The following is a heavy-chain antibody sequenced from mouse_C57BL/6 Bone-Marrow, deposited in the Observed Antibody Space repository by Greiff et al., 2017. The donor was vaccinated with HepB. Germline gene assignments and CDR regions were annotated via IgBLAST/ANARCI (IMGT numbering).Heavy chain of an antibody. J-gene: IGHJ1*03. Sequence: EVKLVESGGGLVQPGGSLKLSCAASGFTFSDYYMYWVRQTPEKRLEWVAYISNGGGSTYYPDTVKGRFTISRDNAKNPLYLQMSRLKSEDTAMYYCARQRISDGYSVSWYFEVWGTGTTVTVSS. D-gene: IGHD2-3*01. CDR3: ARQRISDGYSVSWYFEV. V-gene: IGHV5-12*01. CDR2: ISNGGGST. CDR1: GFTFSDYY.